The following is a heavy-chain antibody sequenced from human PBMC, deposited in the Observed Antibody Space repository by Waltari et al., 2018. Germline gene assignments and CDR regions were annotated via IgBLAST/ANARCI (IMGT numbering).Heavy chain of an antibody. D-gene: IGHD2-15*01. CDR2: VLGSGRT. V-gene: IGHV4-4*02. Sequence: QLQLQESGPGLVQPSGTLSLLCAVSGDSMNYWWSWGRQPPGKGLEWIGQVLGSGRTNYNPSFASRVTISRDTSTHQFALKMTSATAADTALYYCARDRGRVLYLDTWGQGILVTVSP. CDR1: GDSMNYW. CDR3: ARDRGRVLYLDT. J-gene: IGHJ4*02.